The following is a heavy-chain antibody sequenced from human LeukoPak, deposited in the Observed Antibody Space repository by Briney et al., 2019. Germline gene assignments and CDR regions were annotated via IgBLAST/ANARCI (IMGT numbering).Heavy chain of an antibody. V-gene: IGHV4-4*07. CDR3: VRSLESHPHTDV. CDR2: VYTTGSI. Sequence: SSETLSLTCSVSSASMRSYFWTWIRQPAGKGLEWIGLVYTTGSIKYNPSLKSRVTMSVDMSKSQFSLKLSSVTAADTAVYYCVRSLESHPHTDVWGKGTTVTVSS. D-gene: IGHD3-3*01. J-gene: IGHJ6*03. CDR1: SASMRSYF.